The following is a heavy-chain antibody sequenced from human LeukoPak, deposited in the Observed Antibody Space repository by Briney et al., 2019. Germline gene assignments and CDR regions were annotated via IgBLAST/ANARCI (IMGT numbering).Heavy chain of an antibody. CDR3: ARRKGYCSGGSCYHFDY. Sequence: GESLKISCKGSGYSFTSYWIGWVRQMPGKGLEWMGIIYPGDSDTRYSPSFQGQVTISADKSISTAYLQWSSLKASDTATYYCARRKGYCSGGSCYHFDYWGQGTLVTVSS. V-gene: IGHV5-51*01. CDR2: IYPGDSDT. J-gene: IGHJ4*02. CDR1: GYSFTSYW. D-gene: IGHD2-15*01.